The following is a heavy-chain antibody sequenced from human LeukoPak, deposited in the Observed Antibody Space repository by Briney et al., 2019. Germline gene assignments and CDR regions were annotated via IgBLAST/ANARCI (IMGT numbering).Heavy chain of an antibody. Sequence: SQTLSLTCPLSAHSLSSVRAAWNWLRQSPSRGLEGLGRTYYRSQLFIGSAVSVKTRITIQSDTSRNQFSLELNSVTPEDTGVYYCARGSGYYDTGSFSFVDNWGQGTLVTVSS. CDR1: AHSLSSVRAA. V-gene: IGHV6-1*01. D-gene: IGHD3-22*01. CDR2: TYYRSQLFI. CDR3: ARGSGYYDTGSFSFVDN. J-gene: IGHJ4*02.